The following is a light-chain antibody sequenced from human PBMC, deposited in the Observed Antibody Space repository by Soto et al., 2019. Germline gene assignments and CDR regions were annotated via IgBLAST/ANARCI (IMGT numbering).Light chain of an antibody. CDR2: DVF. Sequence: GDRVTITCRASQSITYWLAWYQQKPGRAPKLLIYDVFNLQSGVPSRFSGSGSGTEFTLTISSLQPDDSATYYCQHYNSYSEAFGQGTKVDIK. CDR3: QHYNSYSEA. V-gene: IGKV1-5*01. J-gene: IGKJ1*01. CDR1: QSITYW.